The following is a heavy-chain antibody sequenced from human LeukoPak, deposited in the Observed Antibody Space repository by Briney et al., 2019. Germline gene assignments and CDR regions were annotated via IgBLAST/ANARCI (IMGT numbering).Heavy chain of an antibody. CDR3: AKGGSYCSGGSCYLDY. D-gene: IGHD2-15*01. CDR2: ISYDGSNK. J-gene: IGHJ4*02. V-gene: IGHV3-30*18. Sequence: GGSLRLSCAASGFTFSSYGMHWVRQAPGKGLEWVAVISYDGSNKYYADSVKGRFTISRDNSKNTLYLQMNSLRAEDTAVYYCAKGGSYCSGGSCYLDYWGQGTLVTVSS. CDR1: GFTFSSYG.